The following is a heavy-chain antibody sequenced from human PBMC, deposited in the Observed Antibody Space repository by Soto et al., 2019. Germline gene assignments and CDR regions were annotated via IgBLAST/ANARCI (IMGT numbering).Heavy chain of an antibody. V-gene: IGHV5-51*01. CDR3: ARQGSNGAYVYFPMDV. J-gene: IGHJ6*02. D-gene: IGHD3-16*01. Sequence: PWESLKISCKGSGYRFNNYWIGWVRQVPGKGLDWIGMIYPGDSDTTYSPSFQGQVTMSADKSTSTAYLEWSSLKASDTATYYCARQGSNGAYVYFPMDVWGQGTTVTVSS. CDR1: GYRFNNYW. CDR2: IYPGDSDT.